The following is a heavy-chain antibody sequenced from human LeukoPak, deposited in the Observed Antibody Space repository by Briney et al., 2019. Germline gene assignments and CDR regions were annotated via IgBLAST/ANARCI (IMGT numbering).Heavy chain of an antibody. J-gene: IGHJ4*02. CDR2: IYASGST. D-gene: IGHD3-16*01. CDR1: GGSISSYY. Sequence: SETLSLTCTVSGGSISSYYWTWIRQPAGKGLEWIGRIYASGSTNYNPSLKSRVTISVDTSKNQFSLKLTSVTAADTAVYYCARSGWLGGDFDYWGQGTLVTVSS. CDR3: ARSGWLGGDFDY. V-gene: IGHV4-4*07.